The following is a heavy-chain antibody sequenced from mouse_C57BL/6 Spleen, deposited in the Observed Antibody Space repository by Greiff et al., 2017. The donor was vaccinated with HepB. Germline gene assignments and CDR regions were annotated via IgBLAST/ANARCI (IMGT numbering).Heavy chain of an antibody. Sequence: VQLQQSGAELVMPGASVKLSCKASGYTFTSYWMHWVKQRPGQGLEWTGEIDPSDSYTTYNQKFKGKSTLTVDKSSSTAYMQLSSLTSEDSAVYYCARRRDSSGYVDYWGQGTTLTVSS. CDR2: IDPSDSYT. V-gene: IGHV1-69*01. J-gene: IGHJ2*01. D-gene: IGHD3-2*02. CDR1: GYTFTSYW. CDR3: ARRRDSSGYVDY.